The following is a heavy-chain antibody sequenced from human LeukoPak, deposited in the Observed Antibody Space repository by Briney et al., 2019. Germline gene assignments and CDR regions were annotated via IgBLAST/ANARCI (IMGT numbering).Heavy chain of an antibody. CDR3: AREPSVEMATIITPIRAFDI. J-gene: IGHJ3*02. V-gene: IGHV1-69*05. Sequence: ASVKVSCKASGGTFSSYAISWVRQAPGQGLEWMGRIIPIFGTANYAQKFQGRVTITTDESTSTAYMELSSLRSEDTAVYYCAREPSVEMATIITPIRAFDIWGQGTMVSVSS. CDR2: IIPIFGTA. D-gene: IGHD5-24*01. CDR1: GGTFSSYA.